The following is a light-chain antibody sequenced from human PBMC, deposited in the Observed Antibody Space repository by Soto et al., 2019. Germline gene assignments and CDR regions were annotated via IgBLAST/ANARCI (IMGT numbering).Light chain of an antibody. CDR2: DST. Sequence: VLTQSPATLSLSPGERATLSCRASQSIHTSLAWYQQKSGKPPRLVIYDSTLRANGVPDRFGGSRSGTEFTLTINSLEPEDFAVYYCQQRNVWPPITFGHGTRLEIK. V-gene: IGKV3-11*01. CDR1: QSIHTS. J-gene: IGKJ5*01. CDR3: QQRNVWPPIT.